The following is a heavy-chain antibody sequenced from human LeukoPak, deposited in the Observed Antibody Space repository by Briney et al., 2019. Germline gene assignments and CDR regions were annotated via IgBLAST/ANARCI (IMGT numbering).Heavy chain of an antibody. CDR3: ARSLYDILTGFYIDY. Sequence: PPQTLSLTCTVSGGSISSGRYYWNWIRHHPGKGLEWIGYMYYSGSTYYNPSLKSRVTVSVDRSKNQFSLKLSSVTAADTAVYYCARSLYDILTGFYIDYWGQGTLVTVSS. CDR2: MYYSGST. J-gene: IGHJ4*02. D-gene: IGHD3-9*01. V-gene: IGHV4-31*03. CDR1: GGSISSGRYY.